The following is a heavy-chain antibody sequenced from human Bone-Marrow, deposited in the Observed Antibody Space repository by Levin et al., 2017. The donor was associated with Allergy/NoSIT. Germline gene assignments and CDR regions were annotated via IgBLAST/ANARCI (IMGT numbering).Heavy chain of an antibody. Sequence: GGSLRLSCAASGFTFSSYGMHWVRQAPGKGLEWVAVIWYDGSNKYYADSVKGRFTISRDNSKNTLYLQMNSLRAEDTAVYYCARGAVSSGWYQTPDYWGQGTLVTVSS. CDR2: IWYDGSNK. J-gene: IGHJ4*02. D-gene: IGHD6-19*01. CDR3: ARGAVSSGWYQTPDY. V-gene: IGHV3-33*01. CDR1: GFTFSSYG.